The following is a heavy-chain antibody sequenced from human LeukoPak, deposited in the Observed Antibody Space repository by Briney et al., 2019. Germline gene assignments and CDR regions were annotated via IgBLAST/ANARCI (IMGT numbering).Heavy chain of an antibody. V-gene: IGHV1-46*01. CDR1: GYTFTSYY. CDR3: ARDAQTWGSFLYFDY. Sequence: GASVKVSCKASGYTFTSYYMHWVRQAPGQGLEWMGIINPSGGSTSYAQKFQGRVTMTTDTSTSTASMDLRTLGSDDTAVYYCARDAQTWGSFLYFDYWGQGTPVTVSS. CDR2: INPSGGST. D-gene: IGHD7-27*01. J-gene: IGHJ4*02.